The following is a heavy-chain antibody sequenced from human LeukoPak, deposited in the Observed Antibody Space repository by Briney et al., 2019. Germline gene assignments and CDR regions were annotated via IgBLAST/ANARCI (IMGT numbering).Heavy chain of an antibody. J-gene: IGHJ4*02. CDR3: ARGYCSSTSCPEMRD. Sequence: ASVKVSCKASGYTFTGYYMHWVRQAPGQGHEWMGWINPNSGGTNYAQKFQGGVTMTRDTSISTAYMELSRLRSDDTAVYYCARGYCSSTSCPEMRDWGQGTLVTVSS. CDR2: INPNSGGT. D-gene: IGHD2-2*01. CDR1: GYTFTGYY. V-gene: IGHV1-2*02.